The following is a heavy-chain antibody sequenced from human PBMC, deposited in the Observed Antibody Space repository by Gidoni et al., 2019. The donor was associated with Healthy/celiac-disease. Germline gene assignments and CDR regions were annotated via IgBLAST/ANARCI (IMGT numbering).Heavy chain of an antibody. CDR3: ASVITSSGWYFDY. Sequence: QLQLQESGPGLVKPSETLSLTCTVSGGSISSSSYYWGWIRQPPGKGLEWIGSIYYSGSTYYNPSLKSRVTISVDTSKNQFSLKLSSVTAADTAVYYCASVITSSGWYFDYWGQGTLVTVSS. V-gene: IGHV4-39*01. CDR1: GGSISSSSYY. CDR2: IYYSGST. D-gene: IGHD6-19*01. J-gene: IGHJ4*02.